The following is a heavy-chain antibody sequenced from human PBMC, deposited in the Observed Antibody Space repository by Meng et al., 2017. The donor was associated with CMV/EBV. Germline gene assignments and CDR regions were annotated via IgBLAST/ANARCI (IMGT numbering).Heavy chain of an antibody. CDR1: GLTFSNAW. J-gene: IGHJ6*02. D-gene: IGHD2-2*01. CDR3: TTVGVPAALYYYGMDV. Sequence: GGSLRLSCAASGLTFSNAWLRWVRQAPGKGLEWVGRIKSKTDGGTTDYAASVKGRFTISRDDSKNTLYLQMNSLKTEDTAVYYCTTVGVPAALYYYGMDVWGQGTTVTVSS. CDR2: IKSKTDGGTT. V-gene: IGHV3-15*01.